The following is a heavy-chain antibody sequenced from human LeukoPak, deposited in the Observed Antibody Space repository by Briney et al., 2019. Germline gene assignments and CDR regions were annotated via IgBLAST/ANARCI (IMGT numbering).Heavy chain of an antibody. J-gene: IGHJ3*01. CDR2: FSTYNGDT. Sequence: ASVKVSCTASGYTFTSYGISWVRQAPGQGLEWMGWFSTYNGDTKYAQKLKGRLTLTADTLKTTAYMELRTVISDDTATYYCAIGQGVITWGGADVYDVWGQGTTVIVSS. CDR1: GYTFTSYG. V-gene: IGHV1-18*01. D-gene: IGHD3-16*01. CDR3: AIGQGVITWGGADVYDV.